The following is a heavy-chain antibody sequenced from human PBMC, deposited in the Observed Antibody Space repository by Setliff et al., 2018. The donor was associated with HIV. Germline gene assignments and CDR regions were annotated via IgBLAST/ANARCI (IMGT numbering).Heavy chain of an antibody. V-gene: IGHV1-46*01. CDR3: ARAPRLTRIFTPLYFDY. J-gene: IGHJ4*02. CDR2: INPSGGGT. Sequence: ASVKVSCKASGYTFTNYYMNWVRQAPGQGLEWMGIINPSGGGTTYAKNFRGRVTLTRDTSTDTVYMELRSLRSEDTAVYFCARAPRLTRIFTPLYFDYWGQGTLVTVSS. D-gene: IGHD3-3*01. CDR1: GYTFTNYY.